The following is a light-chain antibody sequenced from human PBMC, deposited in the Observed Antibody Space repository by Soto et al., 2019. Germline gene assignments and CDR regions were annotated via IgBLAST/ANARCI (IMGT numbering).Light chain of an antibody. CDR3: QQLNSYS. J-gene: IGKJ5*01. CDR1: QGISSY. CDR2: AAS. Sequence: IQITQSPSTLSASVGDRVTITCRASQGISSYLAWYQQKPGKAPKLLIYAASTLQSGVPSRFSGSGSGTDFTLTISSLQPEDFATCYCQQLNSYSFGQGTRLEIK. V-gene: IGKV1-9*01.